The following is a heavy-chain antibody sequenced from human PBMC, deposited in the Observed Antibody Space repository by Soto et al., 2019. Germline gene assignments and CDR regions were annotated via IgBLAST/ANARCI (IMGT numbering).Heavy chain of an antibody. CDR3: ARGHSTDCSNGVCSFFYYHETDV. CDR1: GYSFTDYH. V-gene: IGHV1-2*04. J-gene: IGHJ6*04. CDR2: INPKSGGT. Sequence: ASVKVSGKASGYSFTDYHIHWVRQAPGQGLEWLGRINPKSGGTSTAQKFQGWVTMTRDRSISTVYMELTRLRSDDTAVYFCARGHSTDCSNGVCSFFYYHETDVWGKGTTVTVSP. D-gene: IGHD2-8*01.